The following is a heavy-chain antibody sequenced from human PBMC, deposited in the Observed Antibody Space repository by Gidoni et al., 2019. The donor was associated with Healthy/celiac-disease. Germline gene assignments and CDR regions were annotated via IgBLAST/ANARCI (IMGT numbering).Heavy chain of an antibody. Sequence: QVQLVESGGGVVQPGRSLRLSCAASGFTFSSYGMHWVRQAPGKGLEWVAVISYDGSNKYYADSVKGRFTISRDNSKNTLYLQMNSLRAEDTAVYYCAKGLLNIVVVPAAALTADAFDIWGQGTMVTVSS. CDR3: AKGLLNIVVVPAAALTADAFDI. D-gene: IGHD2-2*01. CDR2: ISYDGSNK. CDR1: GFTFSSYG. V-gene: IGHV3-30*18. J-gene: IGHJ3*02.